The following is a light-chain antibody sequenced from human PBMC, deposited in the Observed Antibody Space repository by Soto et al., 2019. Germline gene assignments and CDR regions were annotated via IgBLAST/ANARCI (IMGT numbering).Light chain of an antibody. CDR2: GNS. V-gene: IGLV1-40*01. J-gene: IGLJ3*02. CDR3: QSYDSSLSGWV. CDR1: SSNIGAGYD. Sequence: QSVLTQPPSVSGAPGQRVTISCTGSSSNIGAGYDVHWYQQLPGTAPKLLIYGNSNRPSGVPDRFSGSKSGTSASLAITGLQAEDEADYYCQSYDSSLSGWVFGGGTQQNVL.